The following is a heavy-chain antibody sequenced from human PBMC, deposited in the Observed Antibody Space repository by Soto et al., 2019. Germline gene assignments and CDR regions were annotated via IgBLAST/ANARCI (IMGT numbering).Heavy chain of an antibody. Sequence: ASVKVSCKASGDPLTSYDIKWVRHATGQGLEWMGSMNPNSGNTGYAQKFRVRVTMTRNTSISTAYMEMSSLRSEDTAVYYCARGAVPAARTYYGMDVWGQGTTVTVSS. V-gene: IGHV1-8*01. J-gene: IGHJ6*02. CDR2: MNPNSGNT. D-gene: IGHD2-2*01. CDR1: GDPLTSYD. CDR3: ARGAVPAARTYYGMDV.